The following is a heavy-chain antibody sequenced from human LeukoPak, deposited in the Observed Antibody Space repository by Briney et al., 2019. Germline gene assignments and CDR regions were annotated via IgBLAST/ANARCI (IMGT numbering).Heavy chain of an antibody. CDR3: ARHGVSSGGYYYYYYYMDV. V-gene: IGHV4-30-4*02. J-gene: IGHJ6*03. CDR1: GGSISSGDYY. D-gene: IGHD6-6*01. CDR2: IYYSGST. Sequence: SDTLSLTCTVSGGSISSGDYYWSWIRQPPGKGLEWIGYIYYSGSTYYNPSLKSRVTISVDTSKNQFSLKLSSVTAADTAVYYCARHGVSSGGYYYYYYYMDVWGKGTTVTVSS.